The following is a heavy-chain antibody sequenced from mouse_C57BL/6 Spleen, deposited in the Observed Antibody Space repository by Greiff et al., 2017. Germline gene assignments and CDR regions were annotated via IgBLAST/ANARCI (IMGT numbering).Heavy chain of an antibody. CDR3: AKTSPTAQDTVDY. D-gene: IGHD3-2*02. J-gene: IGHJ2*01. V-gene: IGHV1-7*01. Sequence: QVQLQQSGAELAKPGASVKLSCKASGYSFTSYWMPWVKQRPGQGLEWIGVINPSSGYTKYNQKFKDKATLTADQSSSTAYMQLSSLTYEDSAVDYCAKTSPTAQDTVDYWGQGTTLTVSS. CDR2: INPSSGYT. CDR1: GYSFTSYW.